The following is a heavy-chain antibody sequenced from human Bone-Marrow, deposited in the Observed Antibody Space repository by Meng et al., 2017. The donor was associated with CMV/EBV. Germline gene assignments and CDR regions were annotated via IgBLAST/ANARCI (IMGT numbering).Heavy chain of an antibody. CDR2: IIPILGIA. Sequence: SVKVSCKASGGTFSSYTISWVRQAPGQGLEWMGRIIPILGIANYAQKFQGRITITADQSTNTTYMEVSSLRSEDTAVYYCARGRSDVEPAGSQAQALSHWGQGTVVTVSS. CDR3: ARGRSDVEPAGSQAQALSH. D-gene: IGHD2-2*01. CDR1: GGTFSSYT. V-gene: IGHV1-69*02. J-gene: IGHJ4*02.